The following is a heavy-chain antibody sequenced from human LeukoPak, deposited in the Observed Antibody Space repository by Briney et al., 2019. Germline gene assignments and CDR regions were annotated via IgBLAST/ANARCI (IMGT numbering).Heavy chain of an antibody. V-gene: IGHV1-46*01. Sequence: ASGKVSCKASGYTFPSYFMHWVGQAPGQGLEWMGIINPTGGSTTYAQKFQGRVTMTRDTSTSTVYMELSSLRSDDTAVYYCARTAARRFDYWGQGTLVTVSS. D-gene: IGHD6-6*01. J-gene: IGHJ4*02. CDR2: INPTGGST. CDR3: ARTAARRFDY. CDR1: GYTFPSYF.